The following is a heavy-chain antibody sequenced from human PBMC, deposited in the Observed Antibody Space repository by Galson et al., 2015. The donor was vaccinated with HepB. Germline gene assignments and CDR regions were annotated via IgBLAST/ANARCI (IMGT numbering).Heavy chain of an antibody. J-gene: IGHJ6*02. CDR3: ARGDSDSSGYLGYYYGMDV. CDR2: ISSNGGST. D-gene: IGHD3-22*01. V-gene: IGHV3-64*01. CDR1: GFTFSSYA. Sequence: SLRLSCAVSGFTFSSYAMHWVRQAPGKGLEYVSAISSNGGSTYYANSVKGRFTISRDNSKNTLYLQMGSLRAEDMAVYYCARGDSDSSGYLGYYYGMDVWGQGTTVTVSS.